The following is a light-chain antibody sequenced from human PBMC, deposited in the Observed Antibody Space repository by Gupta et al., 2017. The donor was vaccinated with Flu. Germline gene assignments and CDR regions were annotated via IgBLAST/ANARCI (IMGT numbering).Light chain of an antibody. V-gene: IGKV1-39*01. CDR3: QQGDSNPWT. CDR1: QSMSSY. J-gene: IGKJ1*01. CDR2: AAS. Sequence: PSSLSASVGDRVTITCRASQSMSSYLNWYQQKPGTAPRLLIYAASSLQSGVPSRFSGSGSGTDFTLTITSLQPEDFATYYCQQGDSNPWTFGQGTKVEIK.